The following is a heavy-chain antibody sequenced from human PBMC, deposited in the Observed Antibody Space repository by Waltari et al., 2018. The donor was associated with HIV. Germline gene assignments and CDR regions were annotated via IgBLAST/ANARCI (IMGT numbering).Heavy chain of an antibody. V-gene: IGHV4-4*07. CDR1: GGSISSYY. J-gene: IGHJ4*02. D-gene: IGHD3-22*01. Sequence: QVQLQESGPGLVKPSETLSLTCTVSGGSISSYYWSWIRQPAGKGLEWIGRIYTSGSTNYNPSLKSRVTMSVDTSKNQFSLKLSSVTAADTAVYYCARGPHSRGYYDSSGYYSFDYWGQGTLVTVSS. CDR3: ARGPHSRGYYDSSGYYSFDY. CDR2: IYTSGST.